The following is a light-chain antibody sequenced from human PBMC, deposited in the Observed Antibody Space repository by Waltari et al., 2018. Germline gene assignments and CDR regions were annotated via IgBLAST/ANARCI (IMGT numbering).Light chain of an antibody. CDR2: DAS. V-gene: IGKV3-11*01. Sequence: EIVLTQSPATLSLSPGERAHLSCRASQSISSYLGWYQQKPGQAPRLLIYDASNRATGIPARFSGSGSGTDFTLTISSLEPEDFAVYYCQHRNSWPLTFGGGTKVEIK. J-gene: IGKJ4*01. CDR3: QHRNSWPLT. CDR1: QSISSY.